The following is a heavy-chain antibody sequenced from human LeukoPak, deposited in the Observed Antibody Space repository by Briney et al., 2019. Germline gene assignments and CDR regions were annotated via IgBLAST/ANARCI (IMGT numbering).Heavy chain of an antibody. D-gene: IGHD1-26*01. V-gene: IGHV4-4*07. Sequence: SETLSLTCTVSGGSISGHYWSWIRQPAGKGLEWIGRIYTGGSTNYNPSLKSRVTMSVDSSNNQFSLKLSSVTAADTAVYYCARENTGSYREFDYWGQGTLVTVSS. CDR1: GGSISGHY. CDR2: IYTGGST. CDR3: ARENTGSYREFDY. J-gene: IGHJ4*02.